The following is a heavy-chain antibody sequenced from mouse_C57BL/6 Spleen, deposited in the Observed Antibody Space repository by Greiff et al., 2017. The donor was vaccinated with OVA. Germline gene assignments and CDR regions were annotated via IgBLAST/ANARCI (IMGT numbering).Heavy chain of an antibody. D-gene: IGHD2-3*01. CDR3: AREGGYDGYPYFDV. CDR2: INYDGSST. CDR1: GFTFSDYY. J-gene: IGHJ1*03. Sequence: EVKLVESEGGLVQPGSSMKLSCTASGFTFSDYYMAWVRQVPEKGLEWVANINYDGSSTYYLDSLKSRFIISRDNAKNILYLQMSSLKSEDTATYYCAREGGYDGYPYFDVWGTGTTVTVSS. V-gene: IGHV5-16*01.